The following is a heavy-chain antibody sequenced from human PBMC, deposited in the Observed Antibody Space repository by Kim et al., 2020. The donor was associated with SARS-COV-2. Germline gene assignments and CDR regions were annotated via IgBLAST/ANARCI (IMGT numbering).Heavy chain of an antibody. J-gene: IGHJ6*02. CDR3: ARVRFPDYYYYGMDV. Sequence: ASVKVSCKASGYTFTGYYMHWVRQAPGQGLEWMGWINPNSGGTNYAQKFQGRVTMTRDTSISTAYMELSRLRYDDTAVYYCARVRFPDYYYYGMDVWGQGKTVTVSS. V-gene: IGHV1-2*02. CDR1: GYTFTGYY. CDR2: INPNSGGT. D-gene: IGHD3-3*01.